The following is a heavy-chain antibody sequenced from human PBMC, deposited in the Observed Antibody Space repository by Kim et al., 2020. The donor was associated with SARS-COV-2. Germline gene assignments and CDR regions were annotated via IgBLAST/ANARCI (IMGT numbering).Heavy chain of an antibody. J-gene: IGHJ5*02. Sequence: ASVKVSCKTSGYSFSDHYIHWVRQAPGQGLEWMAWINPKTGDTYFAQRFNGRVTMTRDTSISTVYMDLTSLRSDDTAIYYCARSNYGGNSRGPDNFDPWG. CDR2: INPKTGDT. CDR1: GYSFSDHY. V-gene: IGHV1-2*02. D-gene: IGHD2-21*02. CDR3: ARSNYGGNSRGPDNFDP.